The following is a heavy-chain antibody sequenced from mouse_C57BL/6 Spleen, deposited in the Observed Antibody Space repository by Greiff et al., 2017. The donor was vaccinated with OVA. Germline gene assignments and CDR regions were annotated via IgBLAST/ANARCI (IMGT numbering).Heavy chain of an antibody. CDR1: GYTFTSYW. J-gene: IGHJ4*01. Sequence: QVHVKQPGAELVKPGASVKLSCKASGYTFTSYWMQWVKQRPGQGLEWFGEIDPSDSYSNYNQKLKGKATLTVDTSSSTAYMQLSSLTSEDSAVYYCARGSYGSSYYYAMDYWGQGTSVTVSS. V-gene: IGHV1-50*01. CDR2: IDPSDSYS. D-gene: IGHD1-1*01. CDR3: ARGSYGSSYYYAMDY.